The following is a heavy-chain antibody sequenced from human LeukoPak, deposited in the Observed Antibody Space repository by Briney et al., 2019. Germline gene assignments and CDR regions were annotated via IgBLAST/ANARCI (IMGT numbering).Heavy chain of an antibody. CDR1: GFTFSSHA. Sequence: PGGSLRLSCAASGFTFSSHAMSWVRQAPGKGLEWVSAISGSGGSTYYADSVKGRFTISRDNSKNTLYLQMNSLRAEDTAVYYCAKDTARYSGSYPDIWGQGTMVTVSS. V-gene: IGHV3-23*01. D-gene: IGHD1-26*01. CDR2: ISGSGGST. J-gene: IGHJ3*02. CDR3: AKDTARYSGSYPDI.